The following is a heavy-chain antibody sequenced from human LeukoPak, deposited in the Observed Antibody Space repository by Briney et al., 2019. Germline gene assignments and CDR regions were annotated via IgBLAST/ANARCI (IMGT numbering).Heavy chain of an antibody. D-gene: IGHD4/OR15-4a*01. Sequence: SGGSLRLSCAASGFTVSSNYMSWVRQAPGKGLEWVSVIYSGGSTYYADSVKGRFTISRDNSKNTLYLQMNSLRAEDTAVYYCARVYGAWRGDGFDPWGQGTLVTVSS. V-gene: IGHV3-66*01. J-gene: IGHJ5*02. CDR3: ARVYGAWRGDGFDP. CDR2: IYSGGST. CDR1: GFTVSSNY.